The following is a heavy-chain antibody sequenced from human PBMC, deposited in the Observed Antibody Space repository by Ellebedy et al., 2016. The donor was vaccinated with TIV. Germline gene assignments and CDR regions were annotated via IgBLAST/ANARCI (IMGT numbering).Heavy chain of an antibody. CDR2: ISGSGDST. V-gene: IGHV3-23*01. D-gene: IGHD3-10*01. CDR3: AKDRVVRGVMGRFDY. J-gene: IGHJ4*02. CDR1: GFTFSSYA. Sequence: GESLKISXAASGFTFSSYAMSWVRQAPGKGLEWVSAISGSGDSTYYTDSVKGRFTISRDNSKNTLYLQMNSLRAEDTAVYYCAKDRVVRGVMGRFDYWGQGTLVTVSS.